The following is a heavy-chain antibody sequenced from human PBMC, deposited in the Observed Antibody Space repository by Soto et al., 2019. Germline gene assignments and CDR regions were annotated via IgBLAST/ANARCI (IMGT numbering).Heavy chain of an antibody. CDR1: GGSISSSSYY. D-gene: IGHD6-6*01. CDR2: IYYSGST. J-gene: IGHJ4*02. V-gene: IGHV4-39*01. CDR3: ARGALSSSAAGFDY. Sequence: QLQLQESGPGLVKPSETLSLTCTVSGGSISSSSYYWGWIRQPPGKGLEWIGSIYYSGSTYYNPSLKSRVTVSVDTSKNQFSLKLSSVTAADTAVYYCARGALSSSAAGFDYWGQGTLVTVSS.